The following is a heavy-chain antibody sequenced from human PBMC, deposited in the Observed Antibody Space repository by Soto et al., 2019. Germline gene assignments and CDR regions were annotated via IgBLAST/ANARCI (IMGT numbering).Heavy chain of an antibody. CDR3: ARGVTMVRGVIHTPDFDY. Sequence: QVQLQESGPGLVKPSQTLSLTCTVSGGSISSGGYYWSWIRQHPGKGLEWIGNIYYSGSTYYNPSPKSRVTISVATSKTQFSLKLSSVTAADTAVYYCARGVTMVRGVIHTPDFDYWGQGTLVTVSS. J-gene: IGHJ4*02. CDR2: IYYSGST. V-gene: IGHV4-31*03. D-gene: IGHD3-10*01. CDR1: GGSISSGGYY.